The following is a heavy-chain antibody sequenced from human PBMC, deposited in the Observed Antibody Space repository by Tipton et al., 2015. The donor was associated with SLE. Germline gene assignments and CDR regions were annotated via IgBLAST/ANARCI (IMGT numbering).Heavy chain of an antibody. CDR3: ARGLYSNFYYNYYRDG. D-gene: IGHD4-11*01. CDR2: IYHDGST. Sequence: TLSLTCSVSGGSISTTSYYWGWIRQPPGKGLEWIANIYHDGSTYYNPSLKSRVTISVDTSKNQFSLKLTSVTAADTAVFYCARGLYSNFYYNYYRDGWGKGTTVTVSS. V-gene: IGHV4-39*07. CDR1: GGSISTTSYY. J-gene: IGHJ6*03.